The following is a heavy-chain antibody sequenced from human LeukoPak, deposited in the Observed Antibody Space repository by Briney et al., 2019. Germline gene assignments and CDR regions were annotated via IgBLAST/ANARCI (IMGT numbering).Heavy chain of an antibody. CDR3: ARGSKRVLRPWLHDLSYYFDY. D-gene: IGHD5-18*01. CDR2: ISSSSRTI. CDR1: GFTFSSYN. V-gene: IGHV3-48*01. Sequence: GGSLRLSCAASGFTFSSYNMNWVRQAPGKGLEWLSYISSSSRTIYYADSVKGRFTISRDNAKNSLYLQMNSLRAEDTAVYYCARGSKRVLRPWLHDLSYYFDYWGQGTLVTVSS. J-gene: IGHJ4*02.